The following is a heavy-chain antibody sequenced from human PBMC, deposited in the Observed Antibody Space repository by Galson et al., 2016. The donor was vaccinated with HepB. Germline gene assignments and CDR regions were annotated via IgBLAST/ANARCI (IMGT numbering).Heavy chain of an antibody. CDR2: MYPGNSET. Sequence: QSGADVKKPGESLKISCQGSEYSFVRYWIGWVRQMPGKGLEWVGIMYPGNSETRYRPSFRGQVTISADNSISTAYPHWSSLKASDTAIYYCVSQQLHSYGRTHFDFWGQGTLVTVS. CDR1: EYSFVRYW. V-gene: IGHV5-51*01. CDR3: VSQQLHSYGRTHFDF. J-gene: IGHJ4*02. D-gene: IGHD5-18*01.